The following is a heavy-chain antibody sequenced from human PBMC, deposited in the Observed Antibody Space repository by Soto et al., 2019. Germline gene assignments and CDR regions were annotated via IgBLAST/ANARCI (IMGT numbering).Heavy chain of an antibody. CDR3: ARVGTATVVLYYFYGMDV. CDR1: GFTFSDYY. CDR2: ISSSGSTI. J-gene: IGHJ6*02. Sequence: QVQLVEAGGGLVKPGGSLRLSCAASGFTFSDYYMSWIRQAPGKGLEWVSYISSSGSTIYYADSVKGRFTISRDNAKNSLYLQMNSLRAQDTAVYYSARVGTATVVLYYFYGMDVWGQGTTVTVSS. V-gene: IGHV3-11*01. D-gene: IGHD4-17*01.